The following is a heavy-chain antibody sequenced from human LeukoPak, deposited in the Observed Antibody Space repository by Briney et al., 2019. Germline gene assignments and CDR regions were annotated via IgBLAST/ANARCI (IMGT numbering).Heavy chain of an antibody. Sequence: PSETLSLTCTVSGGSISSYYWGWVRQPPGKALEWIGNIFYSGSTYYSPFLKSRVTISLDTSRNQFSLKLNSVTAADTAVYYCAKSNGYGLMDIWGQGTMVTVSS. CDR2: IFYSGST. D-gene: IGHD3-10*01. CDR1: GGSISSYY. V-gene: IGHV4-39*07. CDR3: AKSNGYGLMDI. J-gene: IGHJ3*02.